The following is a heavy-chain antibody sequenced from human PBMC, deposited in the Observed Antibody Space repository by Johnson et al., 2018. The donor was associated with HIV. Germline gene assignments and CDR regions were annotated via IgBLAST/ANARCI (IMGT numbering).Heavy chain of an antibody. CDR2: ISYDGSNI. Sequence: QVQLVESGGGVVQPGRSLRLSCAASGFTFSSYAMHWVRQAPGKGLEWVAVISYDGSNIYYADSVKGRFTISRDNSKNTLYLQMNSLRAEDTAVYYCARDLRIYDAFDIWGQGTMVIVSS. J-gene: IGHJ3*02. CDR1: GFTFSSYA. D-gene: IGHD3-10*01. V-gene: IGHV3-30*04. CDR3: ARDLRIYDAFDI.